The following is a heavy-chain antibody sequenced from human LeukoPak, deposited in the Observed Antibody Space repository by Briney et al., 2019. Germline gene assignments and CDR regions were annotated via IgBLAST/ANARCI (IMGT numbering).Heavy chain of an antibody. CDR2: IKQDGREK. V-gene: IGHV3-7*01. Sequence: PGGSLRLSCAASGFTFSSYWMSWVRQAPGKGLEWVANIKQDGREKYYVDSVKGRFTISRDNAKNSLYLQMNSLRAEDTAVYYCARFIAVAGSYYYYCYMDVWGKGTTVTVSS. D-gene: IGHD6-19*01. CDR1: GFTFSSYW. CDR3: ARFIAVAGSYYYYCYMDV. J-gene: IGHJ6*03.